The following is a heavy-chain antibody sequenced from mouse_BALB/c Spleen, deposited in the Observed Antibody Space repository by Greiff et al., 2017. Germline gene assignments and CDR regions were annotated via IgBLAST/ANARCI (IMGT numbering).Heavy chain of an antibody. CDR2: ISYDGSN. CDR3: GRDGGNYEGCWVAY. J-gene: IGHJ3*01. Sequence: EVKLQESGPGLVKPSQSLSLTCSVTGYSITSGYYWNWIRQFPGNKLEWMGYISYDGSNNYNPSLKNRISITRDTSKNQFFLKLNSVTTEDAATYFCGRDGGNYEGCWVAYWGQGTLGTGSA. D-gene: IGHD2-1*01. V-gene: IGHV3-6*02. CDR1: GYSITSGYY.